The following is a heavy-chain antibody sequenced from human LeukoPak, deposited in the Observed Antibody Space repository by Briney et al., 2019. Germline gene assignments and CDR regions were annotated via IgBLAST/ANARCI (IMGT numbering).Heavy chain of an antibody. D-gene: IGHD3-22*01. V-gene: IGHV4-59*01. J-gene: IGHJ4*02. CDR2: VYYTGST. CDR3: ARASIRYYDSSAYSH. CDR1: GDFISTYY. Sequence: SETLSLTCTVSGDFISTYYWSWIRQPPGKGLEWIGYVYYTGSTNYNPPLKGRVTISVDTSKNQFFLKLSSVTAADTAMYYCARASIRYYDSSAYSHWGQGALVTVSS.